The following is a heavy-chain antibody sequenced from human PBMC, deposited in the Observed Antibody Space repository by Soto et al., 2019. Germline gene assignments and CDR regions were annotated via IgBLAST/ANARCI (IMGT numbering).Heavy chain of an antibody. V-gene: IGHV4-59*01. D-gene: IGHD3-9*01. J-gene: IGHJ6*02. CDR3: ARAGEGGLRYFDWPYYYGMDV. Sequence: QVQLQESGPGLVKPSETLSLTCTVSGGSISSYYWSWIRQPPGKGLEWIGYIYYSGSTNYNPSLKSRVTISVDTSKNQFSLKLSSVTAADTAVYYCARAGEGGLRYFDWPYYYGMDVWGQGTTVTVSS. CDR2: IYYSGST. CDR1: GGSISSYY.